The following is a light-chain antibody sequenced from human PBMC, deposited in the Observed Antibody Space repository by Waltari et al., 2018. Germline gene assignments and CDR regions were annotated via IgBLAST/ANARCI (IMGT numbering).Light chain of an antibody. Sequence: EIVMTQSPATLSVSPGERATLSCRASQSVSSSLAWYQQKAGQAPRLLIYGASVRATDVPARFSGSGSGTEFSLTIGSLQSEDFAVYYCQQYNIWPPGSFGPGTKV. J-gene: IGKJ3*01. CDR1: QSVSSS. CDR3: QQYNIWPPGS. CDR2: GAS. V-gene: IGKV3-15*01.